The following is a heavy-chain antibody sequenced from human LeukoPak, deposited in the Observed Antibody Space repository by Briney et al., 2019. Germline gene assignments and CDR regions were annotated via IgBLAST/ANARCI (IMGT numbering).Heavy chain of an antibody. Sequence: SETLSLTCTVSRGSISSYYWSWIRQPPGKGLEWIGEINHSGSTNYNPSLKSRVTISVDTSKNQFSLKLSSVTAADTAVYYCARGLVYDSSGRLDYWGQGTLVTVSS. CDR1: RGSISSYY. D-gene: IGHD3-22*01. J-gene: IGHJ4*02. CDR3: ARGLVYDSSGRLDY. CDR2: INHSGST. V-gene: IGHV4-34*01.